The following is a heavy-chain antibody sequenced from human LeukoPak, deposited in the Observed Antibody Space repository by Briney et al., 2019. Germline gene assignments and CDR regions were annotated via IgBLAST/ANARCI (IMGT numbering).Heavy chain of an antibody. Sequence: SETLSLTCTVSGGFINTYYWSWIRQPPGKGRQWLGYIYYSGSTNYNPSLKSRVTISVDTSKNQSSLKLSPVTAADTAMYYSARSYYDSSGYFTSSFDYWGQGTLVTVSS. CDR1: GGFINTYY. V-gene: IGHV4-59*01. D-gene: IGHD3-22*01. CDR2: IYYSGST. J-gene: IGHJ4*02. CDR3: ARSYYDSSGYFTSSFDY.